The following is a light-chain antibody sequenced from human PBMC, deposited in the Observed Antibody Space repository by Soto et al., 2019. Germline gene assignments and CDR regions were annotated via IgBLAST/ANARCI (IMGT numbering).Light chain of an antibody. J-gene: IGKJ1*01. CDR3: QQYDSYPWT. V-gene: IGKV1-5*01. CDR2: DAS. Sequence: DIQMTHSPSTLSASVGDRVTITCRASQSISSWLAWYQQKPGKAPKLLIYDASSLQSGVPSRFRGSGSGTEFTLTISSLQPDDFATYYCQQYDSYPWTFGQGTKVDIK. CDR1: QSISSW.